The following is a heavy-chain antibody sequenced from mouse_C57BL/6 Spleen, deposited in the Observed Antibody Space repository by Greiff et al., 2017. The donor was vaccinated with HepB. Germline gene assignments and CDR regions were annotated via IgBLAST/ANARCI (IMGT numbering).Heavy chain of an antibody. D-gene: IGHD2-1*01. CDR3: ARSLLLSRRYFDV. CDR2: INPTNGGT. CDR1: GYTFTDYY. Sequence: EVQLQQSGPELVKPGASVKISCKASGYTFTDYYMNWVKQSHGKSLEWIGDINPTNGGTRYNQKFKGKATLTVDKSSSTAYMELRSLTSEDSAVYYCARSLLLSRRYFDVWGTGTTVTVSS. J-gene: IGHJ1*03. V-gene: IGHV1-26*01.